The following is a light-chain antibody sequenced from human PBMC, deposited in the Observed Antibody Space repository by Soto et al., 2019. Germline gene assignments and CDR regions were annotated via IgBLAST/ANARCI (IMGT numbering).Light chain of an antibody. Sequence: QSALTQPPSASGSPGQSLTISCTGTSSDVGAHNYVSWYQQNPGKAPKLMLYDVNKRPSGVPDRFSGSKSGNTASLTVSGLQAEDEADYYCSSYAGGNNWVFGGGTKPTVL. CDR2: DVN. J-gene: IGLJ3*02. V-gene: IGLV2-8*01. CDR3: SSYAGGNNWV. CDR1: SSDVGAHNY.